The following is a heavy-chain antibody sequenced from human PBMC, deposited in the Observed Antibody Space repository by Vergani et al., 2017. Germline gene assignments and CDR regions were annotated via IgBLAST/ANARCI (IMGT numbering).Heavy chain of an antibody. CDR3: ARAEGYCSGGSCYYPFDP. CDR1: GYSFTSYW. CDR2: IYPGDSDT. Sequence: EVQLVQSGAEVKKPGESLKISCKGSGYSFTSYWIGWVRQMPGKGLEWMGIIYPGDSDTRYSPSFQGQVTISADKSISTAYLQWSSLKASDTARYYCARAEGYCSGGSCYYPFDPWGQGTLVTVSS. V-gene: IGHV5-51*01. D-gene: IGHD2-15*01. J-gene: IGHJ5*02.